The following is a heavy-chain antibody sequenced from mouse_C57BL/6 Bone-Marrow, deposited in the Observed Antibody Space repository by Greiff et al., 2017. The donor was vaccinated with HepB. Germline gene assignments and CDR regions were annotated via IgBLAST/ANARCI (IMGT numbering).Heavy chain of an antibody. D-gene: IGHD1-1*01. CDR2: ISSGGSYT. CDR3: ARHPYYGSSYEYYAMDD. V-gene: IGHV5-6*01. Sequence: EVNVVESGGDLVKPGGSLKLSCAASGFTFSSYGMSWVRQTPDKRLEWVATISSGGSYTYYPDSVKGRFTISRDNAKNTPYLQMSSRRSEDTAMYYCARHPYYGSSYEYYAMDDWGQGASVTVSS. CDR1: GFTFSSYG. J-gene: IGHJ4*01.